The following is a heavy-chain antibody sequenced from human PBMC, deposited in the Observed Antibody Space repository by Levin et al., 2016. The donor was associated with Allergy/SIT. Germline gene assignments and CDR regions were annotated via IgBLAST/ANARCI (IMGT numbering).Heavy chain of an antibody. CDR3: ARGDIVERYFDD. V-gene: IGHV4-59*01. Sequence: WIRQPPGKGLEWIGYIYYSGSTNYNPSLKSRLTVLIDTSKDQFSLKLSSVTAADTAVYYCARGDIVERYFDDWGQGILVTVSS. D-gene: IGHD2-15*01. J-gene: IGHJ4*02. CDR2: IYYSGST.